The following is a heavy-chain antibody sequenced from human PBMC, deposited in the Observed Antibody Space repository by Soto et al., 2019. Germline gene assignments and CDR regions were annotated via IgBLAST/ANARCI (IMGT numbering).Heavy chain of an antibody. CDR2: ISSSGSTI. CDR3: ARELAVAGLDAFDI. D-gene: IGHD6-19*01. J-gene: IGHJ3*02. Sequence: PGGSLRLSCAASGFTFSSYEMNWVRQAPGKGLEWVSYISSSGSTIYYADSVKGRFTISRDNAKNSLYLQMNSLRAEDTAVYYCARELAVAGLDAFDIWGQGTMVTVSS. CDR1: GFTFSSYE. V-gene: IGHV3-48*03.